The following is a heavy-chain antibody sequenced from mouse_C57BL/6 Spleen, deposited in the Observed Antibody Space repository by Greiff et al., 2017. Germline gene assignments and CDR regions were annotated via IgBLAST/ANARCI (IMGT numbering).Heavy chain of an antibody. CDR2: INPNNGGT. Sequence: EVQLQESGPELVKPGASVKIPCKASGYKFNDYNMDWVKQSHGKSLEWIGGINPNNGGTNYNQKFKGKATMTVDKSASTAYMELSRLTSEDTTGYYYARGIYYYESLYFDFWGTGTTVTVSS. CDR1: GYKFNDYN. J-gene: IGHJ1*03. D-gene: IGHD1-1*01. CDR3: ARGIYYYESLYFDF. V-gene: IGHV1-18*01.